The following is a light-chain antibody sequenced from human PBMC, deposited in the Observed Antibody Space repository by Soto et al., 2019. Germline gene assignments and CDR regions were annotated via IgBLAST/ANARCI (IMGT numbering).Light chain of an antibody. J-gene: IGLJ2*01. CDR2: DVS. V-gene: IGLV2-14*01. CDR3: SSYTSSSTVV. Sequence: QSALTQPASVSGSPGQSITISCTGTSRDVGAYNSVSWYQQYPGKAPKLMIYDVSTRPSWVSNRFSGSKSGNTASQTISWLQAEDEDDYYCSSYTSSSTVVLGGGTKRTVL. CDR1: SRDVGAYNS.